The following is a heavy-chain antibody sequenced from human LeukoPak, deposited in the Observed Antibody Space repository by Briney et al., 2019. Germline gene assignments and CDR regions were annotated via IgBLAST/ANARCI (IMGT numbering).Heavy chain of an antibody. CDR1: GYTFTGYY. V-gene: IGHV1-2*02. J-gene: IGHJ4*02. D-gene: IGHD5-24*01. CDR2: INPNSGGT. Sequence: ASVKVSCMASGYTFTGYYMHWVRQAPGQGLEWMGWINPNSGGTNYAQKFQGRVTMTRDTSISTAYMELSRLRSDDTAVYYCAITRRDGYNRFDYWGQGTLVTVSS. CDR3: AITRRDGYNRFDY.